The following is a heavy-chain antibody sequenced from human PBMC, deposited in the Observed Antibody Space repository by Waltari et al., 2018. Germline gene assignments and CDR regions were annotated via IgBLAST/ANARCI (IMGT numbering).Heavy chain of an antibody. Sequence: EVQLVESGGGLVQPGGSLRLSCAASGFTFSSYWMHWVRQAPGKGRVWVSHINSDCVRTSHADALKGRFTIASDNAKNTLYLQMNSLRAEYTAVYYCARDRTVYYYDSSGHPGYWGQGTLVTVSS. CDR1: GFTFSSYW. CDR2: INSDCVRT. V-gene: IGHV3-74*01. J-gene: IGHJ4*02. CDR3: ARDRTVYYYDSSGHPGY. D-gene: IGHD3-22*01.